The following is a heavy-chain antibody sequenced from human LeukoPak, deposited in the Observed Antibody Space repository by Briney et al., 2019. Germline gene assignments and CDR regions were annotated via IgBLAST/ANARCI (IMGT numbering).Heavy chain of an antibody. CDR2: ISYDGSNK. Sequence: GGSLRLSCAASGFTFSSYGMHWVRQAPGKGLEWVAVISYDGSNKYYADSVKGRFTISRDNSKNTLYLQMNSLRAEDTAVYYCAKDSRRYCSGGSYGYYFDYWGQGTLVTVSS. V-gene: IGHV3-30*18. D-gene: IGHD2-15*01. J-gene: IGHJ4*02. CDR3: AKDSRRYCSGGSYGYYFDY. CDR1: GFTFSSYG.